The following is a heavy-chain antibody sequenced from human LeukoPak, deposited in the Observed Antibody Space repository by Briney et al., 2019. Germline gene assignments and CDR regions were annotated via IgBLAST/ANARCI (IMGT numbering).Heavy chain of an antibody. Sequence: AGSLRLSCAASGFTVSSNYMSWVRQAPGKGLEWVSVIYSGGSTYYADSVKGRFTISRDNSKNTLYLQMNSLRAEDTAVYYCARGVSVVVAATYYYYYYYMDVWGKGTTVTISS. J-gene: IGHJ6*03. CDR1: GFTVSSNY. V-gene: IGHV3-53*01. CDR3: ARGVSVVVAATYYYYYYYMDV. CDR2: IYSGGST. D-gene: IGHD2-15*01.